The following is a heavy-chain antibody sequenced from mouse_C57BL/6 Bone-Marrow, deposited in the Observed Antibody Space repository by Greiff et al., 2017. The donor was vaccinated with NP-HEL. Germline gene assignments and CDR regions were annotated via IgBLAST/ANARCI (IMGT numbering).Heavy chain of an antibody. CDR1: GYTFTSYW. V-gene: IGHV1-69*01. J-gene: IGHJ2*01. D-gene: IGHD4-1*01. CDR2: IDPSDSYT. Sequence: LQESGAELVMPGASVKLSCKASGYTFTSYWMHWVKQRPGQGLEWIGEIDPSDSYTNYNKKFKGKSTLTVDKSSSTAYMQLSSLTSEDSAVYYCARWDYWGQGTTLTVSS. CDR3: ARWDY.